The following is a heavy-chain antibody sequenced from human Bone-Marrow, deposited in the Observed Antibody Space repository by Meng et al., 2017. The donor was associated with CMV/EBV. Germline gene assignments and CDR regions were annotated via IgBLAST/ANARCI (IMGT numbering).Heavy chain of an antibody. CDR1: GGSISSSSYY. V-gene: IGHV4-39*07. Sequence: GSLRLSCTVSGGSISSSSYYWGWIRQPPGKGLEWIESIYYSGSTYYNPSLKSRVTISVDTSKNQFSLKLSSVTAADTAGYYCAIVVVIANWFDPWGQGALVTVSS. D-gene: IGHD3-22*01. CDR2: IYYSGST. CDR3: AIVVVIANWFDP. J-gene: IGHJ5*02.